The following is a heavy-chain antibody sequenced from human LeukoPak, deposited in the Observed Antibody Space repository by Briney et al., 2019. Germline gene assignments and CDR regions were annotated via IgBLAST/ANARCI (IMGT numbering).Heavy chain of an antibody. D-gene: IGHD6-19*01. CDR3: STVPIEQWLVRYF. V-gene: IGHV3-30*03. CDR2: ISYDGSNK. J-gene: IGHJ4*02. CDR1: GFTFSSYS. Sequence: GGSLRLSCAASGFTFSSYSMNWVRQAPGKGLEWVAVISYDGSNKYYADSVKGRFTISRDNSKNTLYLQMNSLKTEDTAVYYCSTVPIEQWLVRYFWGQGTLVTVSS.